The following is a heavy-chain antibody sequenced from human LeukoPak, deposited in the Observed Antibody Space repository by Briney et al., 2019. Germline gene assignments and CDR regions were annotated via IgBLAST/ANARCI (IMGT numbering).Heavy chain of an antibody. CDR1: GYTLTEFS. Sequence: GASVKVSCKVSGYTLTEFSMHWVRQAPGKGLEWMGGFDPEDGETIYAQKFQGRVTMTEDTSTDTAYIELSSLRSEDTAVYYCATDLGRILLWSEGYFDYWGQGTLVTVSS. CDR3: ATDLGRILLWSEGYFDY. V-gene: IGHV1-24*01. CDR2: FDPEDGET. D-gene: IGHD5-18*01. J-gene: IGHJ4*02.